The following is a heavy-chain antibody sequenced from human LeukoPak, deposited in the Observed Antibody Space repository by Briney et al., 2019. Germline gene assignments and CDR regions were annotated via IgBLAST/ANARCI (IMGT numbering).Heavy chain of an antibody. J-gene: IGHJ4*02. CDR1: GFTFDDYA. Sequence: GGSLRLSCAASGFTFDDYAMHWVRQAPGKGLEWVSGISWNSGSIGYADSVKGRFTISRDNSKNTLYLQMNSLRAEDTAVYYCARDGNYYDSSGYPGYWGQGTLVTVSS. CDR3: ARDGNYYDSSGYPGY. D-gene: IGHD3-22*01. CDR2: ISWNSGSI. V-gene: IGHV3-9*01.